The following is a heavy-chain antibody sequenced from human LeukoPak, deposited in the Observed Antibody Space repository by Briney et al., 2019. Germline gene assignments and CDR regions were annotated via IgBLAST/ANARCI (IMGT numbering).Heavy chain of an antibody. CDR1: GGTFSNYV. V-gene: IGHV1-69*06. Sequence: SVKVSCKASGGTFSNYVISWVRQAPGQGLEWMGGIIPIFGTTNYAQKFQGRVTINADKSTSTAYMELSSLRSEDTAVYYCASHVATIMNYYYYYMDVWGKGTTVTVSS. J-gene: IGHJ6*03. CDR2: IIPIFGTT. CDR3: ASHVATIMNYYYYYMDV. D-gene: IGHD5-12*01.